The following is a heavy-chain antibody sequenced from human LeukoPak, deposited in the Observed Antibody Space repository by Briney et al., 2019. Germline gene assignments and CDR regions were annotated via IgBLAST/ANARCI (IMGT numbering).Heavy chain of an antibody. CDR2: IYYSGST. CDR3: ARRPARLRGVIIAFDY. V-gene: IGHV4-39*01. J-gene: IGHJ4*02. CDR1: GFTVSDSF. Sequence: GSLRLSCAASGFTVSDSFMTWVRQAPGKGLEWIGSIYYSGSTYYNPSLKSRVTISVDTSKNQFSLKLSSVTAADTAVYYCARRPARLRGVIIAFDYWGQGTLVTVSS. D-gene: IGHD3-10*01.